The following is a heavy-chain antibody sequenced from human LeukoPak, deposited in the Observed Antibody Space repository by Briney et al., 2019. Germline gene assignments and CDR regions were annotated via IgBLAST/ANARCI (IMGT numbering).Heavy chain of an antibody. V-gene: IGHV3-7*01. J-gene: IGHJ4*02. D-gene: IGHD2-15*01. CDR3: ARIGYCSGGSCRYYFDY. CDR1: GFTFSSYW. CDR2: IKQDGSEK. Sequence: GGSLRLSCAASGFTFSSYWMSWVRQAPGKGLEWVANIKQDGSEKYYGDSVKGRFTISRDNAKNSLYLQMNSLRAEDTAVYYCARIGYCSGGSCRYYFDYWGQGTLVTVSS.